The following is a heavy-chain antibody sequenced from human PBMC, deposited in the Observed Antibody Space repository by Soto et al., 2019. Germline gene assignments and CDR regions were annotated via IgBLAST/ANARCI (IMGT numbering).Heavy chain of an antibody. V-gene: IGHV4-31*03. J-gene: IGHJ4*02. CDR1: GGSISSGGYY. D-gene: IGHD2-8*01. Sequence: PSETLSLTCTVSGGSISSGGYYWSWIRQHPGKGLEWIGYIYYSGSTYYNPSLKSRVTISVDTSKNQFSLKLSSVTAADTAVYYCARRNQWHYFDYWGQGTLVTVSS. CDR2: IYYSGST. CDR3: ARRNQWHYFDY.